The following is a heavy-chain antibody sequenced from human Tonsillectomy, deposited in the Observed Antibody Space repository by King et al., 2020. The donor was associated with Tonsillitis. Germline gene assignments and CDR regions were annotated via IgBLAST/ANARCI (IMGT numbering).Heavy chain of an antibody. V-gene: IGHV4-59*01. J-gene: IGHJ3*02. Sequence: VQLQESGPGLVKPSETLSLTCTVSGGSISSYYWSWIRQPPGKGLEWIGYIYYSGSTNYNPSVKSRVTISVDTSKNQFSLKLSSLTAADTAVYYCARGDTYFYDSSGYSLPFDIWGQGTMVTVSS. D-gene: IGHD3-22*01. CDR2: IYYSGST. CDR3: ARGDTYFYDSSGYSLPFDI. CDR1: GGSISSYY.